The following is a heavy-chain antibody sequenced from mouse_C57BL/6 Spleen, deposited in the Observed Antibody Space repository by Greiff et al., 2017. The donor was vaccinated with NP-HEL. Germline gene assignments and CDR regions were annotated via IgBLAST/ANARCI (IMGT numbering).Heavy chain of an antibody. D-gene: IGHD2-5*01. CDR3: ARRRDYYSNYYFDY. J-gene: IGHJ2*01. CDR2: INPYNGGT. Sequence: VQLQQSGPVLVKPGASVKMSCKASGYTFTDYYMNWVKQSHGKSLEWIGVINPYNGGTSYNQKFKGKATLTVDKSSSTAYMELNSLTSEDSAVYYCARRRDYYSNYYFDYWGQGTTLTVSS. V-gene: IGHV1-19*01. CDR1: GYTFTDYY.